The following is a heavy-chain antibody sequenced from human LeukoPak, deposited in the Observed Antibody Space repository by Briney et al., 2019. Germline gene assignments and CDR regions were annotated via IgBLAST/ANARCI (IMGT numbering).Heavy chain of an antibody. CDR3: ARGYSYVYQY. Sequence: PGGSLRLSCAASGFTFSTDDMTWVRQAPGKGLEWVSTITGGGDSTYYADSVQGRFTISRDNAKNSLYLQMNSLEAGDTAVYYCARGYSYVYQYWGQGTLVTVSS. J-gene: IGHJ4*02. D-gene: IGHD5-18*01. CDR2: ITGGGDST. V-gene: IGHV3-23*01. CDR1: GFTFSTDD.